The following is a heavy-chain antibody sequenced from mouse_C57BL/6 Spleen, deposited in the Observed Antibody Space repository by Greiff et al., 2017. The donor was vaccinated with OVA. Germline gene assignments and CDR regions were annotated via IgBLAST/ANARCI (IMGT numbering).Heavy chain of an antibody. J-gene: IGHJ3*01. CDR1: GYAFSSSW. CDR3: AREAYYSNYVGFAY. Sequence: VQLQQSGPELVKPGASVKISCKASGYAFSSSWMNWVKQRPGKGLEWIGRIYPGDGDTNYNGKSKGKATLTADKSSSTAYMQLSSLTSEDSAVYFCAREAYYSNYVGFAYWGQGTLVTVSA. V-gene: IGHV1-82*01. CDR2: IYPGDGDT. D-gene: IGHD2-5*01.